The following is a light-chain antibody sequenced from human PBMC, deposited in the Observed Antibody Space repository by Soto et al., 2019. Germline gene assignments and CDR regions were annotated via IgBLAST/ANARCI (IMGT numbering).Light chain of an antibody. V-gene: IGKV3-20*01. Sequence: EIVLTQSPGTLSLSPGERATLSCRASESVSSYYIAWYQHKPGQAPRLLIYGPSTRVTGIPDRFSASGSGTVFTLSIRRLEPEDSALYYCQQYTDSPLTFGQGTKVEIK. CDR3: QQYTDSPLT. CDR2: GPS. CDR1: ESVSSYY. J-gene: IGKJ1*01.